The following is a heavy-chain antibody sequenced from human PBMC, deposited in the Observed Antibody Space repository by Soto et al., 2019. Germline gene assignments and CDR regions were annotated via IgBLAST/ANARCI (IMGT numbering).Heavy chain of an antibody. V-gene: IGHV1-18*01. CDR1: GYTFTSYG. D-gene: IGHD4-17*01. CDR3: ARPMTTVTQRDAFDI. J-gene: IGHJ3*02. CDR2: ISPSNGNT. Sequence: QVQLVQSGAEVKKPGASVKVSCKASGYTFTSYGISWVRQAPGQGLEWMGWISPSNGNTNYAQNLQGRVTMTTDTYTPTAYKELRSLRSDDTAVYYCARPMTTVTQRDAFDIWGQGTMVTVSS.